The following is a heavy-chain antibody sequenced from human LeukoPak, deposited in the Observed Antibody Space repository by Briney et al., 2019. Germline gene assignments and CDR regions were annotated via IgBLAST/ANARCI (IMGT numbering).Heavy chain of an antibody. J-gene: IGHJ4*02. CDR1: GFYFNIYS. D-gene: IGHD2-21*02. V-gene: IGHV3-23*01. Sequence: GGSLRLSCAASGFYFNIYSMHWVRQAPGKGLEWLSAISGSGGSTYYADSVKGRFTISRDNSKNTLYLQVNSLRAEGTAVYYCAKSLGSVVVTANDYWGQGTLVTVSS. CDR3: AKSLGSVVVTANDY. CDR2: ISGSGGST.